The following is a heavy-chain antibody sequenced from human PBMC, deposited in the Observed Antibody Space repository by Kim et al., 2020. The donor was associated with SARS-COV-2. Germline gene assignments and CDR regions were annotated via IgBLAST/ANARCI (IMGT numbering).Heavy chain of an antibody. Sequence: SAQKFKGGLTMTRNTSITTAYMELGSLRSEDTAVYYCARRNTVTTRTLDYWGQGTLVTVSS. J-gene: IGHJ4*02. CDR3: ARRNTVTTRTLDY. D-gene: IGHD4-17*01. V-gene: IGHV1-8*01.